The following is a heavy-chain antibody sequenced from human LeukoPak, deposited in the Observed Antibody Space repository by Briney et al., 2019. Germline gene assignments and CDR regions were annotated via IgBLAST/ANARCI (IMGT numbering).Heavy chain of an antibody. J-gene: IGHJ4*02. Sequence: SETLSLTCTVSGGSISSYYWSWIRQPPGKGLEWIGYIYYSGSTYYNPSLKSRVTISVDTSKNQFSLKLSSVTAADTAVYYCARGEMAVDYWGQGTLVTVSS. CDR3: ARGEMAVDY. D-gene: IGHD5-24*01. CDR1: GGSISSYY. V-gene: IGHV4-59*12. CDR2: IYYSGST.